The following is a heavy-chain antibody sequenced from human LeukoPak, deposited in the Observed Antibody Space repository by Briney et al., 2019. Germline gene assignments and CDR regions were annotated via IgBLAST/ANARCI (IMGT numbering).Heavy chain of an antibody. CDR2: IYPGDSDT. Sequence: GESLKISCETSGYSFTSYWIGWVRQMPGQGLEWMGIIYPGDSDTRYSPSFQGQVTISADRSSSTAYLQWSSLKSSDTAMYHCARLGVGATYFDYWGQGTLVTVSS. CDR1: GYSFTSYW. D-gene: IGHD1-26*01. J-gene: IGHJ4*02. V-gene: IGHV5-51*01. CDR3: ARLGVGATYFDY.